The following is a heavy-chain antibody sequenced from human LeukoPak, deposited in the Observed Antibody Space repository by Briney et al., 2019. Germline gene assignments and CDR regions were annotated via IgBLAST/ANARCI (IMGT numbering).Heavy chain of an antibody. CDR1: GGSISSSTYY. J-gene: IGHJ3*02. CDR3: ARGQRGDAFDI. CDR2: IYYSGNT. D-gene: IGHD3-10*01. Sequence: SETLSLTCTVSGGSISSSTYYWGWIRQPPGKGLEWIGSIYYSGNTYYNPSLKSRVTISVDTSKNQFSLKLSSVTAADTAVYYCARGQRGDAFDIWGQGTMVTVSS. V-gene: IGHV4-39*07.